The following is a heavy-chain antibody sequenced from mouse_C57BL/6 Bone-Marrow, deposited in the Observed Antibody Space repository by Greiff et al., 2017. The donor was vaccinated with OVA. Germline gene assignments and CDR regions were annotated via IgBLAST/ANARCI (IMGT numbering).Heavy chain of an antibody. Sequence: EVKLMESGGGLVKPGGSLKLSCAASGFTFSDYGMHWVRQAPEKGLEWVAYISSGSSTIYYADTVKGRFTISRDNAKNTLFLQMTSLRSEDTAMYYCARPGGYDPHAMDYWGQGTSVTVSS. CDR2: ISSGSSTI. CDR3: ARPGGYDPHAMDY. V-gene: IGHV5-17*01. J-gene: IGHJ4*01. CDR1: GFTFSDYG. D-gene: IGHD2-2*01.